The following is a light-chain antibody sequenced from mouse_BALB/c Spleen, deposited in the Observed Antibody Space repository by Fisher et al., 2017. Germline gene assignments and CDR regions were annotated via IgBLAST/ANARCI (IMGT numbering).Light chain of an antibody. J-gene: IGKJ2*01. CDR2: LTS. Sequence: IVMTQSTALMSASPGEKVTMTCSASSSVSYMYWYQQKPRSSPKPWIYLTSNLASGVPARFSGSGSGTSYSLTISSMEAEDAATYYCQQWSSNPMYTFGGGTKLEIK. CDR1: SSVSY. CDR3: QQWSSNPMYT. V-gene: IGKV4-68*01.